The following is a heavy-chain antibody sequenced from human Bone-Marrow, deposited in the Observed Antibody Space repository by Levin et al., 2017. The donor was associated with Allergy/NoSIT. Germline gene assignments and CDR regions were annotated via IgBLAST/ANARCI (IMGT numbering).Heavy chain of an antibody. J-gene: IGHJ3*02. V-gene: IGHV2-70*11. D-gene: IGHD5-12*01. CDR2: IDWDDDK. Sequence: PTLVKPTQTLTLTCTFSGFSLSTSGMCVSWIRQPPGKALEWLARIDWDDDKYYSTSLKTRLTISKDTSKNQVVLTMTNMDPVDTATYYCARTAQDLRLAAFDIWGQGTMVTVSS. CDR1: GFSLSTSGMC. CDR3: ARTAQDLRLAAFDI.